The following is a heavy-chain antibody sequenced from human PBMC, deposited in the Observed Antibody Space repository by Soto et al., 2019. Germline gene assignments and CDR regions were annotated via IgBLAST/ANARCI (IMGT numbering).Heavy chain of an antibody. CDR3: ARDRGHYVWGSYRSTYFDY. CDR2: ISYDGSNK. D-gene: IGHD3-16*02. CDR1: GFTFSSYA. Sequence: QVQLVESGGGVVQPGRSLRLSWAASGFTFSSYAMHWVRQAPGKGLEWVAVISYDGSNKYYADSVKGRFTISRDNSKNTLYLQMNSLRAEDTAVYYCARDRGHYVWGSYRSTYFDYWGQGTLVTVSS. J-gene: IGHJ4*02. V-gene: IGHV3-30-3*01.